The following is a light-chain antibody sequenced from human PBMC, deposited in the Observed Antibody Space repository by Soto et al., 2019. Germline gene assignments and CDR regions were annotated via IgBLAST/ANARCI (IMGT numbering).Light chain of an antibody. J-gene: IGKJ2*01. Sequence: VLTQSPGTVSLSPGERATLFCRTSQSVSSDFLAWYQQKPGQAPRLLIYGVFNRATGIPARFSGSGSGTDFTVTINGLEPEDSAVYYCQHYDGSPRTFGQGTKVEI. CDR1: QSVSSDF. CDR3: QHYDGSPRT. V-gene: IGKV3-20*01. CDR2: GVF.